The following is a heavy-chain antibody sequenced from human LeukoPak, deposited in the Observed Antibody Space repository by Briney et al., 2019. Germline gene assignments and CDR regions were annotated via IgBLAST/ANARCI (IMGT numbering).Heavy chain of an antibody. CDR1: GGTFSSYA. J-gene: IGHJ6*03. Sequence: ASVKVSCKASGGTFSSYAISWVRQAPGQGLEWMGWISAYNGNTNYAQKLQGRVTMTTDTSTSTAYMELRSLRSDDTAVYYCARGYYYDSRGYYYYYYYMDVWGKGTTVTISS. V-gene: IGHV1-18*01. D-gene: IGHD3-22*01. CDR2: ISAYNGNT. CDR3: ARGYYYDSRGYYYYYYYMDV.